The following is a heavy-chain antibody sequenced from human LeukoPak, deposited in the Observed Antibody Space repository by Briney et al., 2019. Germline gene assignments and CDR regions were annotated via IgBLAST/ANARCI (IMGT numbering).Heavy chain of an antibody. CDR3: ARDLSGISSATDAFDM. V-gene: IGHV1-2*06. J-gene: IGHJ3*02. Sequence: ASVKVSCKASGYTFTAYYIHWVRQAPGQGLEWMGRINPNSGGTDSAQRFQGRVTMTRDTSMNTAYMELSRLRSDDTAVYYCARDLSGISSATDAFDMWGQGTVVTVSS. D-gene: IGHD1-14*01. CDR1: GYTFTAYY. CDR2: INPNSGGT.